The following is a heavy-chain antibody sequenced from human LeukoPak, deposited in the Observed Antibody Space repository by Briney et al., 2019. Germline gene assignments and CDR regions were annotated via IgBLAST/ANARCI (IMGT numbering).Heavy chain of an antibody. D-gene: IGHD3-10*01. V-gene: IGHV4-59*01. CDR3: ARGRSSMVRGYYYYYMDV. J-gene: IGHJ6*03. Sequence: PSETLSLTCAVYGESFSGYYWSWIRQPPGKGLEWIGYIYYSGSTNYNPSLKSRVTISVDTSKNQFSLKLSSVTAADTAVYYCARGRSSMVRGYYYYYMDVWGKGTTVTVSS. CDR2: IYYSGST. CDR1: GESFSGYY.